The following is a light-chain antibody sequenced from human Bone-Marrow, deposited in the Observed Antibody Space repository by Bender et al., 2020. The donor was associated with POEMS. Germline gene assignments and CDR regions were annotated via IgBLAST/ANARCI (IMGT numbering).Light chain of an antibody. CDR1: GSDVGGNNY. V-gene: IGLV2-14*01. Sequence: QSALTKPASVSGSPGQSITISCSGTGSDVGGNNYVSWYQQHPGEAPKLVIYDVSNRPSGVSYRFSGSKSGDTASLTISGLQAEDEADYYCCSYAGNWVFGGGTKLTVL. CDR3: CSYAGNWV. J-gene: IGLJ3*02. CDR2: DVS.